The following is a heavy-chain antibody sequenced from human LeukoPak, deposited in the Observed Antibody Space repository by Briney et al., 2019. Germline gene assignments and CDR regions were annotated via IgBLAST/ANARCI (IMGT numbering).Heavy chain of an antibody. CDR2: IIPILGIA. D-gene: IGHD3-22*01. J-gene: IGHJ4*02. CDR3: ARGGYYDSSGYYAGY. Sequence: SVKVSCKASGDTFSSYAISWVRQAPGQGLEWMGRIIPILGIANYAQKFQGRVTITADKSTSTAYMELSSLRSEDTAVYYCARGGYYDSSGYYAGYWGQGTLVTVSS. CDR1: GDTFSSYA. V-gene: IGHV1-69*04.